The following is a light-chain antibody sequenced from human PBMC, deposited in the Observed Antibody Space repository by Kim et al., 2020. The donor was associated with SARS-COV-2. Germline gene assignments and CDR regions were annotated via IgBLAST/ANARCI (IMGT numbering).Light chain of an antibody. CDR1: STNIGSNT. V-gene: IGLV1-44*01. Sequence: QGVPLSCSGSSTNIGSNTVNWYQQLPRTAPKLLIYSNNQRPSGVPDRFSGSKSGTSASLAISGLQSDDEADYYCAAWDDSLNANWVFGGGTQLTVL. CDR3: AAWDDSLNANWV. CDR2: SNN. J-gene: IGLJ3*02.